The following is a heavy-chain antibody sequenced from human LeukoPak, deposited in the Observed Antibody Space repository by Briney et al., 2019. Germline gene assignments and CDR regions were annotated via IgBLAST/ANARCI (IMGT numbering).Heavy chain of an antibody. J-gene: IGHJ6*02. CDR3: ARDTLRDCSGGSCHWLHYYGMDV. Sequence: GSSVKVSCKASGGTFSRYALSWVRQAPGQGLGWMGGIIPIFGSTSYALKFQGRVTIAADESTRTAYMELSSLRSEDTATYYCARDTLRDCSGGSCHWLHYYGMDVWGQGTTVTVSS. V-gene: IGHV1-69*01. D-gene: IGHD2-15*01. CDR1: GGTFSRYA. CDR2: IIPIFGST.